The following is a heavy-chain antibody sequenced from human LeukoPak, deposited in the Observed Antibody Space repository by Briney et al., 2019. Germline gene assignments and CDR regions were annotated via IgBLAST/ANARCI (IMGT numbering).Heavy chain of an antibody. Sequence: SETLSLTCTVSGGSISSSSYYWGWIRQPPGKGLEWIGSIYYSGSTYYNPSLKSRVTISVDTSKNQFSLKLSSVTAADTAVYYCARSNISSWYYAGHFYYWGQGTLVTVSS. V-gene: IGHV4-39*01. J-gene: IGHJ4*02. CDR2: IYYSGST. CDR3: ARSNISSWYYAGHFYY. CDR1: GGSISSSSYY. D-gene: IGHD6-13*01.